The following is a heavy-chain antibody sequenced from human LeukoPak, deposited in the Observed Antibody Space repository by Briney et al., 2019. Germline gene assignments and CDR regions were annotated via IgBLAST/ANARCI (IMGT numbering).Heavy chain of an antibody. Sequence: PGGALRLSCAASGFTFSSYWMSWARQAPGKGREWVAHIKQDGSKKNYVDSVKGRFTISRDNAKNSLYLQMNSLRAEDTAVYYCATPLDYYDSSGYHQGGDWXQGTLVTVPS. CDR1: GFTFSSYW. J-gene: IGHJ4*02. CDR3: ATPLDYYDSSGYHQGGD. V-gene: IGHV3-7*03. D-gene: IGHD3-22*01. CDR2: IKQDGSKK.